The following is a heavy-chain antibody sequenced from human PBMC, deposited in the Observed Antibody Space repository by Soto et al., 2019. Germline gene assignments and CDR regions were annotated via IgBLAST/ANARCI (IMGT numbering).Heavy chain of an antibody. Sequence: QLQLEQSGAEVKKPGSSVKVSCKASGGTFRNSAISWVRQAPGQGLEWRGGIMPIFRTPDYAQKFQGRVTITADESTATAYMGSSGLRSADTAVYYCAIDNDRPVSGLNYYCVLDLWGRANTVTVSS. J-gene: IGHJ6*02. CDR2: IMPIFRTP. V-gene: IGHV1-69*12. CDR1: GGTFRNSA. CDR3: AIDNDRPVSGLNYYCVLDL. D-gene: IGHD1-1*01.